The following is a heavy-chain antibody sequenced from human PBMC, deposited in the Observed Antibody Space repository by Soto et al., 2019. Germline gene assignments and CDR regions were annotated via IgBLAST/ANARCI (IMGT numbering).Heavy chain of an antibody. D-gene: IGHD5-18*01. CDR2: INPNSGGT. J-gene: IGHJ6*03. CDR1: GYTFTGYY. CDR3: ARANRGYSYGQDYYYYYYMDV. V-gene: IGHV1-2*04. Sequence: ASVKVSCEASGYTFTGYYMHWVRQAPGQGLEWMGWINPNSGGTNYAQKFQGWVTTTRDTSISTAYMELSRLRSDDTAVYYCARANRGYSYGQDYYYYYYMDVWGKGTTVTVSS.